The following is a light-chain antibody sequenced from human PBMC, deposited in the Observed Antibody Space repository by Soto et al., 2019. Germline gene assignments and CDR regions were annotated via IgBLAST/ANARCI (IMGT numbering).Light chain of an antibody. V-gene: IGKV3-20*01. Sequence: SPGTLSLSPGERATLSCRASQSVSSNSLVWYQQKPGQAPRLLIYGASRRATDIPDRFSGGGSGTDFTLTISRLEPEDFAIYYCQQYGRSPPITFGQGTRLEIK. CDR1: QSVSSNS. J-gene: IGKJ5*01. CDR2: GAS. CDR3: QQYGRSPPIT.